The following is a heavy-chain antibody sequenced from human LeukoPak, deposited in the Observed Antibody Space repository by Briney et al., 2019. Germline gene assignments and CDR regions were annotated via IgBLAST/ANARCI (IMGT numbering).Heavy chain of an antibody. CDR3: ARHRYYYDSSGYYSFDY. CDR1: GGSISSGGYY. J-gene: IGHJ4*02. V-gene: IGHV4-31*03. CDR2: SYYSGST. D-gene: IGHD3-22*01. Sequence: PSQTLSLTCTVSGGSISSGGYYWSWIRQHPGKGLEWIGYSYYSGSTNYNPSLKSRVTISVDTSKNQFSLKLSSVTAADTAVYYCARHRYYYDSSGYYSFDYWGQGTLVTVSS.